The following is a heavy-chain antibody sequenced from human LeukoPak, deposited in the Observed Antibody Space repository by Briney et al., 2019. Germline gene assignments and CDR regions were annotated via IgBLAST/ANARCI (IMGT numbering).Heavy chain of an antibody. V-gene: IGHV1-46*01. Sequence: ASVKVSCKASGYTFTSYYMHWVRQAPGQGLEWMGIINPSGGSTSYAQKFQGRVTMTRDMSTSTVYMELSSLRSEDTAVYYCARVFRSYDSNGYYSVFDYWGQGTLVTVSS. CDR3: ARVFRSYDSNGYYSVFDY. CDR1: GYTFTSYY. J-gene: IGHJ4*02. D-gene: IGHD3-22*01. CDR2: INPSGGST.